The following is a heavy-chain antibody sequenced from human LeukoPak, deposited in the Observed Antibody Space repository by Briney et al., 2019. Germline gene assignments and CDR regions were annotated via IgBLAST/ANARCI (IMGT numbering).Heavy chain of an antibody. CDR3: ARDKSRDCSGGSCYSRPLWFDP. Sequence: SETLSLTCTVSGGSISSYYWSWIRQPPGKGLEWIGYIYYSGSTNYNPSLKSRVTISVDTSKNQFSLKLSSVTAADTAVYYCARDKSRDCSGGSCYSRPLWFDPWGQGTLVTVSS. J-gene: IGHJ5*02. V-gene: IGHV4-59*01. D-gene: IGHD2-15*01. CDR2: IYYSGST. CDR1: GGSISSYY.